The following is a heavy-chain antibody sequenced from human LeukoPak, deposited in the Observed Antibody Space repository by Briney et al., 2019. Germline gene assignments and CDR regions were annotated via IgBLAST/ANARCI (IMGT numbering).Heavy chain of an antibody. CDR3: AKDRWAYYFDY. J-gene: IGHJ4*02. D-gene: IGHD4-23*01. CDR2: ISSNGGNT. CDR1: GFTFSSFA. V-gene: IGHV3-23*01. Sequence: GGSLRLSCAASGFTFSSFAMSWVRQAPGKGLEWVSDISSNGGNTYYADSVKGRFTISRDNSKNTLYLQMNSLGAEDTAVYYCAKDRWAYYFDYWGQGTLVTVSS.